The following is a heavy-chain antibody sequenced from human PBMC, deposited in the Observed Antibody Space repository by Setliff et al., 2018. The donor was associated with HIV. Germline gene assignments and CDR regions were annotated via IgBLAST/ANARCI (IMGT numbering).Heavy chain of an antibody. D-gene: IGHD3-3*01. Sequence: ASVNVSCKASGYTFTSYDINWVRQAPGRGLEWMGWMNPNSGSTDYAQKFQGRVTITRDTSITTAYMELSSLRSEDTAVYYCARGGFFGVAERRAFANWGQGTLVTVSS. CDR2: MNPNSGST. CDR3: ARGGFFGVAERRAFAN. V-gene: IGHV1-8*01. J-gene: IGHJ4*02. CDR1: GYTFTSYD.